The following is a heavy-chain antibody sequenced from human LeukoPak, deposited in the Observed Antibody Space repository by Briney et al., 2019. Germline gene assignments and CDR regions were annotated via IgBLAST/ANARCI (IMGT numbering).Heavy chain of an antibody. J-gene: IGHJ4*02. CDR1: GFTFSTYW. V-gene: IGHV3-7*01. Sequence: GGSLRLSCVASGFTFSTYWMNWVRQSPGKGLEWVANIKQDGSEKNYVDSVKGRFTISRDNTKNSLYLQMNSLRAEDTAVYFCAKRGVVIRVILVGFHRQAYYFESWGQGALVTVSS. CDR3: AKRGVVIRVILVGFHRQAYYFES. D-gene: IGHD3/OR15-3a*01. CDR2: IKQDGSEK.